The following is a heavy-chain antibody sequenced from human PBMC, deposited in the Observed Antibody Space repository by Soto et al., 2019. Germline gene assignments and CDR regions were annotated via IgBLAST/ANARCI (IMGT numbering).Heavy chain of an antibody. CDR1: GFTFNNYW. J-gene: IGHJ4*02. V-gene: IGHV3-74*01. CDR3: ARALVGASFDY. Sequence: SLRLSCAASGFTFNNYWMHWVRQAPGKGLVWVSRINSDGSSTSYADSVKGRFTISRDNAKNTLYLQMNSLRAEDTAVYYCARALVGASFDYWGQGTLVTVSS. CDR2: INSDGSST. D-gene: IGHD1-26*01.